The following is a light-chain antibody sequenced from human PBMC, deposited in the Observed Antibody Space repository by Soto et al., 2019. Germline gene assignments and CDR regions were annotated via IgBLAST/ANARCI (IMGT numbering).Light chain of an antibody. Sequence: EIVLTQSPGTLSLSPGERATLSCWASQSVASTYLGWYQQKPGQAPRLLIYGASSRATGIPDRFSGSGSGTDFTLTISRLGPEDFALYYCQQRSNWVITFGQGTRLEIK. CDR2: GAS. CDR3: QQRSNWVIT. CDR1: QSVASTY. J-gene: IGKJ5*01. V-gene: IGKV3D-20*02.